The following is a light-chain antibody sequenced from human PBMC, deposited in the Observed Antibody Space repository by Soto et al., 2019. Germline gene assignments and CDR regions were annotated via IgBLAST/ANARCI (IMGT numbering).Light chain of an antibody. CDR2: EVS. CDR1: SSDVGGYTF. V-gene: IGLV2-14*01. CDR3: SSYSSSSTVM. J-gene: IGLJ3*02. Sequence: QSVLTQPASVSGSPGQSITFSCTGTSSDVGGYTFVSWYQQHPGKAPKILIYEVSNRPSGVSDRFSGSKSGNTASLTISGLQPEDEADYYCSSYSSSSTVMFGGGTKVTVL.